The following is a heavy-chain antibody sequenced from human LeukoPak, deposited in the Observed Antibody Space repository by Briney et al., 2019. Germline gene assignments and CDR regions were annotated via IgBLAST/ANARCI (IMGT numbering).Heavy chain of an antibody. CDR3: ARGGQEVVATIDY. J-gene: IGHJ4*02. D-gene: IGHD5-12*01. CDR2: ISSSSSYI. Sequence: GGSLRLSCAASGFTFSRHSMNWVRQAPGKGLEWVSSISSSSSYIYYADSVKGRFTISSDNAKNSLYLQMNSLRAEDTAVYYCARGGQEVVATIDYWGQGTLVTVSS. V-gene: IGHV3-21*01. CDR1: GFTFSRHS.